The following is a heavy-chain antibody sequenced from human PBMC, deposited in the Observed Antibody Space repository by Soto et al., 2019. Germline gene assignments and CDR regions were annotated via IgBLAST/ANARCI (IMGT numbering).Heavy chain of an antibody. CDR2: ISYDGSNK. CDR1: GFTFSSYG. Sequence: VQLVESGGGVVQPGRSLRLSCAASGFTFSSYGMHWVRQAPGKGLEWVAVISYDGSNKYYADSVKGRFTISRDNSKNTLYLQMNSLRAEDTAVYYCAKDGVQYYDILTEPGYMDVWGKGTTVTVSS. V-gene: IGHV3-30*18. D-gene: IGHD3-9*01. CDR3: AKDGVQYYDILTEPGYMDV. J-gene: IGHJ6*03.